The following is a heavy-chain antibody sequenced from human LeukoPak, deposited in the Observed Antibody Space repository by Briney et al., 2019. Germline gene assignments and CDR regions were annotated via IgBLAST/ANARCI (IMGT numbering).Heavy chain of an antibody. CDR1: GYTSTGYY. D-gene: IGHD3-3*01. CDR3: ATELRFLEWSTTPHWFDP. J-gene: IGHJ5*02. CDR2: INPNSGGT. V-gene: IGHV1-2*02. Sequence: ASVKVSCKASGYTSTGYYMHWVRQAPGQGLEWMGWINPNSGGTNYAQKFQGRVTMTRDTSISTAHMELSSLRSEDTAVYYCATELRFLEWSTTPHWFDPWGQGTLVTVSS.